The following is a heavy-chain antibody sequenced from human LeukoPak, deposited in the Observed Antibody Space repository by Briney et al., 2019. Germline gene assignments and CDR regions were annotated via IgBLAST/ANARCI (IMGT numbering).Heavy chain of an antibody. V-gene: IGHV3-21*01. CDR1: GFTFSSYS. D-gene: IGHD3-22*01. Sequence: PGGSLRLSCAASGFTFSSYSTNWVRQAPGKGLEWVSSISSSSSYIYYADSVKGRFTISRDNAKNSLYLQMNSLRAEDTAVYYCARSSPDYDSSGYFPSAPDYWGQGTLVTVSS. J-gene: IGHJ4*02. CDR3: ARSSPDYDSSGYFPSAPDY. CDR2: ISSSSSYI.